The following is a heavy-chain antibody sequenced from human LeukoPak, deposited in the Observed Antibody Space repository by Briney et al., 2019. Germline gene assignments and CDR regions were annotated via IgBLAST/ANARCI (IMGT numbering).Heavy chain of an antibody. J-gene: IGHJ5*02. Sequence: VASVKVSCKASGYTFTSYGISWVRQATGQGLEWMGWMNPNSGNTGYAQKFQGRVTMTRNTSISTAYMELSSLRSEDTAVYYCARASPLYSVRPWFDPWGQGTLVTVSS. CDR1: GYTFTSYG. D-gene: IGHD5-18*01. CDR3: ARASPLYSVRPWFDP. V-gene: IGHV1-8*02. CDR2: MNPNSGNT.